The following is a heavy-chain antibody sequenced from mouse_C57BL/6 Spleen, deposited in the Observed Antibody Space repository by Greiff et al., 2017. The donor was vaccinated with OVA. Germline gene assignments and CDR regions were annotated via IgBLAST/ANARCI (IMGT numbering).Heavy chain of an antibody. V-gene: IGHV14-4*01. Sequence: VQLQQSGAELVRPGASVKLSCTASGFNIKDDYMHWVKQRPEQGLEWIGWIDPENGDTEYASKFQGKATITADTSSNTAYLQLSSLTSEDTAVYYCTTWAAQGYWGQGTTLTVSS. CDR1: GFNIKDDY. D-gene: IGHD3-2*02. CDR2: IDPENGDT. J-gene: IGHJ2*01. CDR3: TTWAAQGY.